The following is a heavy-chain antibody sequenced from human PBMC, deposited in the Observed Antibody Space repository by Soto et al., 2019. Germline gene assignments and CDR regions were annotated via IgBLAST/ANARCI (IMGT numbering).Heavy chain of an antibody. D-gene: IGHD3-10*01. CDR1: GFTLDDYG. Sequence: EVQLVESGGGVVRTGGSLRLSCAASGFTLDDYGMSWVRQAPGKGLEWVYGINWNGGSTGYADSVKGRFTISRDNAKNSLYLQMNSLRAEDTALYYCARDYGSGSLYYYYGMDVWGQGTTVTVTS. CDR3: ARDYGSGSLYYYYGMDV. J-gene: IGHJ6*02. V-gene: IGHV3-20*04. CDR2: INWNGGST.